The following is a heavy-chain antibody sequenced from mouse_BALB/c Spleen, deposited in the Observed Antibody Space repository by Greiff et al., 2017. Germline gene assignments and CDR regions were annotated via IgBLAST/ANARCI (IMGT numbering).Heavy chain of an antibody. Sequence: EVHLVESGPGLVKPSQSLSLTCSVTGYSITSGYYWNWIRQFPGNKLEWMGYISYDGSNNYNPSLKNRISITRDTSKNQFFLKLNSVTTEDTATYYCARGDYRYFDYWGQGTTLTVSS. V-gene: IGHV3-6*02. D-gene: IGHD2-14*01. J-gene: IGHJ2*01. CDR2: ISYDGSN. CDR3: ARGDYRYFDY. CDR1: GYSITSGYY.